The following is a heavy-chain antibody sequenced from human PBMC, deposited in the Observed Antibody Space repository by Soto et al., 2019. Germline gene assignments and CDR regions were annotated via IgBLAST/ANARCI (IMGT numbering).Heavy chain of an antibody. CDR1: GYTFTSYG. CDR3: ARGTASSTSFYYYYYMDV. V-gene: IGHV1-18*01. Sequence: GASVKVSCKASGYTFTSYGISWVRQAPGQGLEWMGWISAYNGNTNYAQKLQGRVTMTTDTSTSTAYMELRSLRSDDTAVYHCARGTASSTSFYYYYYMDVWGKGTTVTVSS. D-gene: IGHD2-2*01. CDR2: ISAYNGNT. J-gene: IGHJ6*03.